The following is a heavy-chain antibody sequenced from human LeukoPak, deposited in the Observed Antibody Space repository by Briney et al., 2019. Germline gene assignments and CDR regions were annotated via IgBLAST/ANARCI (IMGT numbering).Heavy chain of an antibody. Sequence: PGGSLRLSCAASGFTFSSYSMNWVRQAPGKGLEWVSYIGSSSSTIYYADSVKGRFTISRDNAKNSLYLQMNSLRAEDTAVYYCASLISIAAAGTGFFDYWGQGTLVTVSS. V-gene: IGHV3-48*04. D-gene: IGHD6-13*01. CDR1: GFTFSSYS. J-gene: IGHJ4*02. CDR2: IGSSSSTI. CDR3: ASLISIAAAGTGFFDY.